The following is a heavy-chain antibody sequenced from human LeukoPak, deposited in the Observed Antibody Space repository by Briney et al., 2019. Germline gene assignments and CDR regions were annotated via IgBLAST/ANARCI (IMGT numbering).Heavy chain of an antibody. Sequence: PGGSLRLSCAASGFTFSSYAMSWVRQAPGKGLEWVSAISGSGGSTYYADSVKGRFTISRDNSKNTLYLQMNSLRAEDTALYYCARHRRIADRPLFAYWGQATLVTVSS. CDR1: GFTFSSYA. CDR3: ARHRRIADRPLFAY. CDR2: ISGSGGST. V-gene: IGHV3-23*01. J-gene: IGHJ4*02. D-gene: IGHD6-6*01.